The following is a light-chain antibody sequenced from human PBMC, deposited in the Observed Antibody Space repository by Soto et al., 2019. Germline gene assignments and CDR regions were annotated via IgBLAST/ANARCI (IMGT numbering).Light chain of an antibody. CDR3: SSYTSNNTLVV. J-gene: IGLJ2*01. Sequence: QSVLTQPASVSGSPGQSITISCTGTSSDIGGYTYVSWYQQHPGKAPKLMIYDVSNRPSGVSNRFSGSKSGDTASLTISGLQAEDEADYYCSSYTSNNTLVVFGGGTKLTVL. CDR1: SSDIGGYTY. CDR2: DVS. V-gene: IGLV2-14*01.